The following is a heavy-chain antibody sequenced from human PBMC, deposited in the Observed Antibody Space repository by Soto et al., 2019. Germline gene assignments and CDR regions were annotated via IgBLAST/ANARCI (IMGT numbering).Heavy chain of an antibody. Sequence: EVQLVESGGGLVQPGGSLRLSCAASGFTLGSYWMSWVRQAPGMGPEWVANIQEDGSVKYYVDSVEGRFTISRDNAKKSLFLQMNSLRAEDTAVYYCARDLTVTRGCTSTSCYYDALDIWCQGTMVTVSS. V-gene: IGHV3-7*01. CDR3: ARDLTVTRGCTSTSCYYDALDI. J-gene: IGHJ3*02. CDR2: IQEDGSVK. CDR1: GFTLGSYW. D-gene: IGHD2-2*01.